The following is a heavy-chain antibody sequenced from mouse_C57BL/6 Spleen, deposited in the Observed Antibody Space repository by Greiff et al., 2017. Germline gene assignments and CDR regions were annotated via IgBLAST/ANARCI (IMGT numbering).Heavy chain of an antibody. D-gene: IGHD1-2*01. CDR3: ARGSTARGAMDY. CDR2: IYPGDGDT. Sequence: QVQLQQSGPELVKPGASVKISCKASGYAFSSSWMNWVKQRPGKGLEWIGRIYPGDGDTNYNGKFKGKATLTADKSSSTAYMQLSSLTSEDSAVYWCARGSTARGAMDYWGQGTSVTVSS. V-gene: IGHV1-82*01. CDR1: GYAFSSSW. J-gene: IGHJ4*01.